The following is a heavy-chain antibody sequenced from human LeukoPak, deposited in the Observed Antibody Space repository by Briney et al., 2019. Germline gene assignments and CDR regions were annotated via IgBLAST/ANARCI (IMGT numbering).Heavy chain of an antibody. CDR3: ASPVYSGSSPFHH. CDR1: GYSFTDYW. D-gene: IGHD1-26*01. Sequence: GESLKISCKGSGYSFTDYWIGWVRQMPGKGLEWMGIIYPGDSDIRYSPSFQGQVTISADKSINTVYLQWSSLKASDTAMYYCASPVYSGSSPFHHWGQGTLVTVSS. V-gene: IGHV5-51*01. CDR2: IYPGDSDI. J-gene: IGHJ1*01.